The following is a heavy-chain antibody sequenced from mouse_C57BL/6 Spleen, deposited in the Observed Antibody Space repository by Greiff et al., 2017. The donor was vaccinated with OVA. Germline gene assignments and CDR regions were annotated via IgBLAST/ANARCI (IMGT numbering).Heavy chain of an antibody. Sequence: EVQRVESGGGLVKPGGSLKLSCAASGFTFSDYGMHWVRQAPEKGLEWVAYISSGSSTIYYADTVKGRFTISRDNAKYTLFLQMTSLRAEETAMYYCARPYYGSSYWYFDVWGTGTTVTVSS. J-gene: IGHJ1*03. CDR3: ARPYYGSSYWYFDV. CDR2: ISSGSSTI. D-gene: IGHD1-1*01. V-gene: IGHV5-17*01. CDR1: GFTFSDYG.